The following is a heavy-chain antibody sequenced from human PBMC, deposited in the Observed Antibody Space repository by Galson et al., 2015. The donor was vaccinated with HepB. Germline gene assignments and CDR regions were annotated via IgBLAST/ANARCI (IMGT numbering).Heavy chain of an antibody. J-gene: IGHJ6*02. Sequence: SLRLSCAASGFTFSSYSMNWVRQAPGKGLEWVSYISSSSTTIYQADSVKGRFTISRDNAKNSLYLQMNSLRDEDTAVYYCAAAAASHYYYGMDVWVQGTTVTVSS. CDR2: ISSSSTTI. CDR3: AAAAASHYYYGMDV. D-gene: IGHD2-2*01. V-gene: IGHV3-48*02. CDR1: GFTFSSYS.